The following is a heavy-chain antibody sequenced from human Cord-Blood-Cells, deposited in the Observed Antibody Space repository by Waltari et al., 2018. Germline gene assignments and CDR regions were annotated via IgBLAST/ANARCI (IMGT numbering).Heavy chain of an antibody. CDR3: ARQTSYLDAFDI. V-gene: IGHV4-39*01. J-gene: IGHJ3*02. CDR1: GGSISSSSYY. D-gene: IGHD1-26*01. Sequence: QLQLQESGPGLVKPSETLSLTCTVSGGSISSSSYYWGWIRQPPGKGLEWIGSIYYSGSTYYSPSLKSRVTISVDTSKSQVSLKLSSVTAADTAVYYCARQTSYLDAFDIWGQGTMVTVSS. CDR2: IYYSGST.